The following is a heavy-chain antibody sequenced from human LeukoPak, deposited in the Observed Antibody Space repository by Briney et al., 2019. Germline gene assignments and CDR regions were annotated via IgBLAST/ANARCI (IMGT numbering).Heavy chain of an antibody. CDR2: ISIYNGKT. J-gene: IGHJ5*02. V-gene: IGHV1-18*01. Sequence: GAAVTVSCMASGYRFTSYGIGGVRPAPGQGLAWVGWISIYNGKTYYAQSLQDRVTMTTDTSTNTVYMELRSLKSEDTAVYYCARACHLVVVTAEGAFSDPWGQGTLVTVSS. CDR1: GYRFTSYG. D-gene: IGHD2-21*02. CDR3: ARACHLVVVTAEGAFSDP.